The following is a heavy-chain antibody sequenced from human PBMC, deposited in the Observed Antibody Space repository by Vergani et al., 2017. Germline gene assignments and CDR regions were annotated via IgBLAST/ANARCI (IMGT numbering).Heavy chain of an antibody. D-gene: IGHD1-26*01. Sequence: QVQLVESGGGVVQPGRSLRLSCAASGFTFSSYGMHWVRQAPGTGLEWVAVIWYDGSNKYYADSVKGRFTISRDNSKNTLYLQMNSLRAEDTAVYYCARAVGAPDAFDIWGQGTMVTVSS. J-gene: IGHJ3*02. CDR2: IWYDGSNK. V-gene: IGHV3-33*01. CDR3: ARAVGAPDAFDI. CDR1: GFTFSSYG.